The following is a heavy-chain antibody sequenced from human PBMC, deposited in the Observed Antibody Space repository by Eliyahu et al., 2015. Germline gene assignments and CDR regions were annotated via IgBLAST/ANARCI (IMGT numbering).Heavy chain of an antibody. Sequence: EVQLLESGGGLVQPGGSLRLSCAASGXXFXXYAMSXVRXAPGKGLXWVSAISGSGGSTYYADSVKGRFTISRDNSKNTLYLQMNSLRAEDTAVYYCAKANRGYSYGTTIDYWGQGTLVTVSS. CDR3: AKANRGYSYGTTIDY. V-gene: IGHV3-23*01. CDR1: GXXFXXYA. D-gene: IGHD5-18*01. CDR2: ISGSGGST. J-gene: IGHJ4*02.